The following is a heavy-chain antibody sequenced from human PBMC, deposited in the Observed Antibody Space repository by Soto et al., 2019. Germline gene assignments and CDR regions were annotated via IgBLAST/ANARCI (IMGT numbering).Heavy chain of an antibody. CDR2: IDNSGGIT. D-gene: IGHD5-18*01. CDR1: GFTFSTYA. Sequence: GGSLRLSCAAAGFTFSTYAMSWVRQAPGKGLEWVSTIDNSGGITYYADSVKGRFTISRDNSKNTLYLQMNSLRAEDTAVYYCAKGGYNYGFLFDCWGQGTLVTVSS. J-gene: IGHJ4*02. V-gene: IGHV3-23*05. CDR3: AKGGYNYGFLFDC.